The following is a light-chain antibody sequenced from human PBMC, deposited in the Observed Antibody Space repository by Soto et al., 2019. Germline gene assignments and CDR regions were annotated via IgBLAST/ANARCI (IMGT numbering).Light chain of an antibody. J-gene: IGKJ4*01. CDR2: SAS. V-gene: IGKV1-39*01. Sequence: DIQMTQSPSSLSASVGDRVTITCRASQSLDTYLHWYQQKPGKAPRLLIYSASSLYSGVPSRFTGSGSGTDFTLTISSLQPEDFATYYCQQTYYTPVTFGGGTKVDI. CDR1: QSLDTY. CDR3: QQTYYTPVT.